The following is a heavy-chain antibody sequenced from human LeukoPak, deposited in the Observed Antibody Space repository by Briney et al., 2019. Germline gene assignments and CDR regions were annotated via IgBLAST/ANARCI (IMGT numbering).Heavy chain of an antibody. J-gene: IGHJ4*02. CDR3: AGGGGATSDY. V-gene: IGHV1-69*06. CDR2: IIPIFGTA. D-gene: IGHD1-26*01. CDR1: GGTFSSYA. Sequence: SVNVSCKASGGTFSSYAISWVRQAPGQGLEWMGGIIPIFGTANYAQKFQGRVTITADKSTSTAYMELSSLGSEDTALYYCAGGGGATSDYWGQGTLVTVSS.